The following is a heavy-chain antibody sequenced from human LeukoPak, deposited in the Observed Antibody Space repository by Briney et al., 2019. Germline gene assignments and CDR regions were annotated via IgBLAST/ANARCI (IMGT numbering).Heavy chain of an antibody. CDR1: GYSIISGYY. Sequence: YPSESLSLTCSVSGYSIISGYYWGWIRQPPGKGLVWIGSIYRSGRTYYNPSLESRVNISVDTSSNQFSLKRSSVTAADTAVYYFARGGGDPQRYYYYYYYMDVCGKGTTVTVSS. J-gene: IGHJ6*03. CDR2: IYRSGRT. V-gene: IGHV4-38-2*02. D-gene: IGHD2-21*02. CDR3: ARGGGDPQRYYYYYYYMDV.